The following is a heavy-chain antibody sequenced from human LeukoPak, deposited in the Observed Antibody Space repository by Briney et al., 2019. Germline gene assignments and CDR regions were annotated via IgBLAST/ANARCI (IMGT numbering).Heavy chain of an antibody. Sequence: GESLQISRKGSGYSFTSYWIGWVRQMPGKGLEWMGIIYPGDSDTRYSPSFQGQVTISADKSISTAYLQWSSLKASDTAMYYCARLHDSRPNWFDPWGQGTLVTVSS. CDR1: GYSFTSYW. J-gene: IGHJ5*02. V-gene: IGHV5-51*01. CDR3: ARLHDSRPNWFDP. D-gene: IGHD2-21*02. CDR2: IYPGDSDT.